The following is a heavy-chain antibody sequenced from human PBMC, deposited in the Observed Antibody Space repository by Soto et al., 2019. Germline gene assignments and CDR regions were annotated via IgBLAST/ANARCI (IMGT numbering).Heavy chain of an antibody. CDR1: GFNLSHPL. V-gene: IGHV3-15*01. CDR2: IKSKTDGGTA. J-gene: IGHJ4*02. CDR3: TTGIYYDILTGYHNVAY. D-gene: IGHD3-9*01. Sequence: GGSRRRSWLASGFNLSHPLMTWVRQAAGKGLEWVGRIKSKTDGGTADYAAPVKGRATISRDDSKNTVYLQMNSLKTEDTAVYYCTTGIYYDILTGYHNVAYWGQGALVTVSS.